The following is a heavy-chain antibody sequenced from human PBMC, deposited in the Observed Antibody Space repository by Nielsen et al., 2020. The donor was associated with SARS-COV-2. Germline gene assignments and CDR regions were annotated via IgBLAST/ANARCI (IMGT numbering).Heavy chain of an antibody. Sequence: GESLKISCAASGFTFSSYGMHWVRPAPGKGLEWVAVIWYDGSNKYYADSVKGRFTISRDNSKNTLYLQMNSLRAEDTAVYYCASELVPGYYGMDVWGQGTTVTVSS. J-gene: IGHJ6*02. CDR1: GFTFSSYG. V-gene: IGHV3-33*01. D-gene: IGHD6-13*01. CDR3: ASELVPGYYGMDV. CDR2: IWYDGSNK.